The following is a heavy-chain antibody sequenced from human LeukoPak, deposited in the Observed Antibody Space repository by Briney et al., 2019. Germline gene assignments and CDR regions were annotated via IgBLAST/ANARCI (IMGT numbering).Heavy chain of an antibody. Sequence: ASVKVSCKASGGTFSSYAISWVRQAPGQGLEWMGGIIPIFGTANCAQKFQGRVTITADESTSTAYMELSSLRSEDTAVYYCAGDGGNSVFPYYYYYYMDVWGKGTTVTVSS. CDR3: AGDGGNSVFPYYYYYYMDV. D-gene: IGHD4-23*01. CDR2: IIPIFGTA. V-gene: IGHV1-69*13. CDR1: GGTFSSYA. J-gene: IGHJ6*03.